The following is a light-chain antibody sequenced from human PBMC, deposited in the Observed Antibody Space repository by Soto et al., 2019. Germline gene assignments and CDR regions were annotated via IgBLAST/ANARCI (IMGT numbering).Light chain of an antibody. CDR2: GAS. CDR3: QLYGTSPKT. J-gene: IGKJ1*01. V-gene: IGKV3-20*01. Sequence: EIVMTQSPASLSVPPGERATLSCRASQSVSSSYLAWYQQKPGQAPRLLIYGASSRATGIPDRFSGSGSRTDFTLTISRLEPEAFAVYYCQLYGTSPKTFGQGTKVDSK. CDR1: QSVSSSY.